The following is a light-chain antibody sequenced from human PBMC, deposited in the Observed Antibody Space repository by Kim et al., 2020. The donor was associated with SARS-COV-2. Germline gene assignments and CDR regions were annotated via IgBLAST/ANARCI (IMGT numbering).Light chain of an antibody. CDR2: DAS. Sequence: SLSPGERATLSCRASQGVSSYLAWYQQKPGQAPRLLIYDASNRATGIPARFSGSGSGTDFTLTISSLEPEDFAVYYCQQRSNWPRTFGQGTKLEI. CDR3: QQRSNWPRT. J-gene: IGKJ2*01. CDR1: QGVSSY. V-gene: IGKV3-11*01.